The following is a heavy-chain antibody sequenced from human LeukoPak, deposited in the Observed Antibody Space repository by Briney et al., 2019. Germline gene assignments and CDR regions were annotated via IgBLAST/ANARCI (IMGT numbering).Heavy chain of an antibody. V-gene: IGHV3-23*01. J-gene: IGHJ5*02. CDR2: ISGSGGST. CDR3: AKDRGEYQLVQGPWFDP. CDR1: GFTFSSYA. D-gene: IGHD6-13*01. Sequence: GGSLRLSCAASGFTFSSYAMSWVRQAPGKGLEWVSAISGSGGSTYYADSVKGRFTISRDNSKNTLYLQMNSLRAEDTAVYYCAKDRGEYQLVQGPWFDPWGQGTLVTVSS.